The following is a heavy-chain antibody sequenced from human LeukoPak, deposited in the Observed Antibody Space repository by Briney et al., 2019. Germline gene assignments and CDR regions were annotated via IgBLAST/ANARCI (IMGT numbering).Heavy chain of an antibody. Sequence: ASVKVSCKASGYTFTTYAINWVRQAPGQGLEWMGWINTNTGNPTYAQGFTGRFVFSLDTSVSTAYLQISSLKAEDTAVYYCTRKGYCSGGSCYDYYYYMDVWGKGTTVTVSS. CDR3: TRKGYCSGGSCYDYYYYMDV. CDR2: INTNTGNP. CDR1: GYTFTTYA. J-gene: IGHJ6*03. D-gene: IGHD2-15*01. V-gene: IGHV7-4-1*02.